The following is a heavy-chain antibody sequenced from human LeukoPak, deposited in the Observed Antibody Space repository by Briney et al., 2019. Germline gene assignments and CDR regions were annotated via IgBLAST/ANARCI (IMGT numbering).Heavy chain of an antibody. D-gene: IGHD3-22*01. CDR3: ARDRGYQIFDY. Sequence: SETLSLTCTVSGDSISSNNYLWAWIRQPPGKGLEWIGNIYSSGSPYYNPSLQSRVTISLDTSKNQFSLNLSSVTAADTAVYYCARDRGYQIFDYWGQGTLVTVSS. V-gene: IGHV4-39*07. CDR1: GDSISSNNYL. J-gene: IGHJ4*02. CDR2: IYSSGSP.